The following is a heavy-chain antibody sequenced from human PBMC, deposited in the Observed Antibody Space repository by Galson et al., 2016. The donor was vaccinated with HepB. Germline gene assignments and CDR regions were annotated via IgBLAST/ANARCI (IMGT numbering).Heavy chain of an antibody. CDR2: INEDGSRT. CDR3: WSGYTSGF. V-gene: IGHV3-7*01. Sequence: SLRLSCAASGFRFSAYWLAWVRQAPGKGLEYVANINEDGSRTHYLDSAKGRFTISRDNAQNSVALQMDSLRADDTALYYCWSGYTSGFWGKGTRVTVSS. D-gene: IGHD6-19*01. CDR1: GFRFSAYW. J-gene: IGHJ3*01.